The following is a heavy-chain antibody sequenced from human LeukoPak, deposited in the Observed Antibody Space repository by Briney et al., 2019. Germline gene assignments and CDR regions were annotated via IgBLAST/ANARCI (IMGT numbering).Heavy chain of an antibody. CDR2: ISYDGSNK. J-gene: IGHJ6*03. D-gene: IGHD2-8*01. V-gene: IGHV3-30*04. CDR1: GFTFSSYA. CDR3: ARGPYKYCTNGVCYPYYYYYYMDV. Sequence: GGSLRLSCAASGFTFSSYAMHWVRQAPGKGLEWVAVISYDGSNKYYADSVKGRFTISRDNSKNTLYLQMNSLRAEDTAVYYCARGPYKYCTNGVCYPYYYYYYMDVWGKGTTVTVSS.